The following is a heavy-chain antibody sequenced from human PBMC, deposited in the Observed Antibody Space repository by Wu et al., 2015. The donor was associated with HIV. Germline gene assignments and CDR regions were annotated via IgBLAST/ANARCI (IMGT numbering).Heavy chain of an antibody. J-gene: IGHJ3*02. D-gene: IGHD2-2*01. CDR2: INPASGGT. V-gene: IGHV1-2*02. CDR1: GYIFSGHY. CDR3: ARVFVVVPAGFSGEITAFDI. Sequence: QVQLVQSGAEVKKPGASVKVSCKASGYIFSGHYMNWVRQAPGQGLEWMGWINPASGGTRYAEKFQGRVTMTSDTSINTAYMELSSLRSDDTAIYYCARVFVVVPAGFSGEITAFDIWAKGRWSPSL.